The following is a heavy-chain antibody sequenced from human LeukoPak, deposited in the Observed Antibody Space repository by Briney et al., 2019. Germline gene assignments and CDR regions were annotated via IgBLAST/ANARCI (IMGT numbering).Heavy chain of an antibody. CDR1: GGSISSGGYS. CDR2: IYHSGST. V-gene: IGHV4-30-2*01. CDR3: ARGYYYGMDV. J-gene: IGHJ6*02. Sequence: PSETLSLTCAVSGGSISSGGYSWSWIRQPPGKGLEWIGYIYHSGSTYYNPSLKSRVTISVDRSKNQFSPKLSSVTAADTAVYYCARGYYYGMDVWGQGTTVTVSS.